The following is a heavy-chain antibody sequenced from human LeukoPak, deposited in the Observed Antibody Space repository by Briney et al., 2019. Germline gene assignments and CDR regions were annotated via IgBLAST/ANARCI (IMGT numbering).Heavy chain of an antibody. V-gene: IGHV4-30-4*01. CDR1: GGSISSGDYY. CDR3: ARVDDYVWGSYRPPRAFDI. J-gene: IGHJ3*02. D-gene: IGHD3-16*02. CDR2: IYYSGST. Sequence: SQTLSLTCTVSGGSISSGDYYWSWIRQPPGKGLEWIGYIYYSGSTYYNPSLRSRVTISVDTSKNQFSLKLSSVTAADTAVYYCARVDDYVWGSYRPPRAFDIWGQGTMVTVSS.